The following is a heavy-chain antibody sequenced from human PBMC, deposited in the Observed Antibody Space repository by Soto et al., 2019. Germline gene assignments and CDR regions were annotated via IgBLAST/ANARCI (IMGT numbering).Heavy chain of an antibody. CDR1: GYSIRSSDW. Sequence: LSLTCAVYGYSIRSSDWWGWIRQPPGKGLEWIGYITHGGSTNYNPSLKRRVTMSVDPSKNQFSLNLTSVTAVDTAVYYCARMAVTTFYYYAMDVWGQGTTVTVSS. V-gene: IGHV4-28*01. D-gene: IGHD6-19*01. J-gene: IGHJ6*02. CDR2: ITHGGST. CDR3: ARMAVTTFYYYAMDV.